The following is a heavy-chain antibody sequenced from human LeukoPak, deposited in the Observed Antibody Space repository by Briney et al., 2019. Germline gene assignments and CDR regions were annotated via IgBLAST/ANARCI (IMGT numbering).Heavy chain of an antibody. J-gene: IGHJ5*02. V-gene: IGHV1-46*01. CDR2: INPSDGSI. CDR3: ARDWAAYDFWSGYVTPPGWFDP. D-gene: IGHD3-3*01. Sequence: ASVKVSCKASGYTFTSYYMHGLRQARGQGLEGMGRINPSDGSISYAQMFQGRVTMTRDPSRRSVYMELSVLRSEDTAVYYCARDWAAYDFWSGYVTPPGWFDPWGQGTLVTVSS. CDR1: GYTFTSYY.